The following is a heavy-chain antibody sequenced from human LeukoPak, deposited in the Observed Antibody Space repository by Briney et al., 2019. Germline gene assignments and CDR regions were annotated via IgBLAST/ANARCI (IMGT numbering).Heavy chain of an antibody. V-gene: IGHV1-69*06. CDR1: GYTFTSYG. CDR2: IIPIFGTA. J-gene: IGHJ5*02. Sequence: GASVKVSCKASGYTFTSYGISWVRQAPGQGLEWMGGIIPIFGTANYAQKSQGRVTITADKSTSTAYMELSSLRSEDTAVYYCARGRPTTSIAAAGVNWFDPWGQGTLVTVSS. CDR3: ARGRPTTSIAAAGVNWFDP. D-gene: IGHD6-13*01.